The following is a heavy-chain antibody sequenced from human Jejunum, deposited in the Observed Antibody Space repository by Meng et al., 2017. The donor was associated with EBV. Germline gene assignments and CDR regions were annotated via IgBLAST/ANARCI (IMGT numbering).Heavy chain of an antibody. CDR1: GYTFTEYA. D-gene: IGHD4-17*01. V-gene: IGHV1-3*04. CDR3: ARRNYGDYGDGFDY. CDR2: FSTANDNT. Sequence: QVQLVQSGAEVKKNGASVKVSCKASGYTFTEYAMHWLRQAPGQRLGWMGWFSTANDNTKYSQKFQGRVTITRDTSASTGYMELSSLRSEDTAVYYCARRNYGDYGDGFDYWGQGTLVTVSS. J-gene: IGHJ4*02.